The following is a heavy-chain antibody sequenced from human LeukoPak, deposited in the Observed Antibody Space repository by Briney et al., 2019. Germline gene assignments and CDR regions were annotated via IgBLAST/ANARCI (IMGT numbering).Heavy chain of an antibody. V-gene: IGHV3-33*08. Sequence: GGSLRLSCAASGVTLSSYAMSWVRQAPGKGLEWVALIWYDGTNEHYADSVKGRFTISRDNSKNTLWLQMNSLGADDTAVYYCAREWIGNGWSAFDYWGQGTLLTVSS. J-gene: IGHJ4*02. D-gene: IGHD6-19*01. CDR1: GVTLSSYA. CDR2: IWYDGTNE. CDR3: AREWIGNGWSAFDY.